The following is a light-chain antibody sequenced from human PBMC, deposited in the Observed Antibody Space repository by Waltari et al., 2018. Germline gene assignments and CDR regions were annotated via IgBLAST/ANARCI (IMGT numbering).Light chain of an antibody. CDR3: QQLNSYPPGT. J-gene: IGKJ3*01. CDR2: AAS. V-gene: IGKV1-9*01. Sequence: DIQLTQSPSFLSASVGDRVTITCRASQGISSYLDWYQQKPGKAPKLLIYAASTLQSGVPSRFSGSGSGTEFTLTISSLQPEDFATYYCQQLNSYPPGTFGPGTKVDIK. CDR1: QGISSY.